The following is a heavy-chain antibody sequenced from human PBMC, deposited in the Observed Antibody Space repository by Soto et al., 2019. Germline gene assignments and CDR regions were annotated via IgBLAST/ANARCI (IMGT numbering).Heavy chain of an antibody. Sequence: GGSLRLSCAASGFTVSSNYMSWVRQAPGKGLEWVSVIYSGGSTYYADSVKGRFTISRDNSKNTLYLQMNSLRAEDTAVYYCARERPYCTNGVCYTPGFDHWGQGTLVTVSS. CDR1: GFTVSSNY. CDR2: IYSGGST. CDR3: ARERPYCTNGVCYTPGFDH. V-gene: IGHV3-53*01. J-gene: IGHJ4*02. D-gene: IGHD2-8*01.